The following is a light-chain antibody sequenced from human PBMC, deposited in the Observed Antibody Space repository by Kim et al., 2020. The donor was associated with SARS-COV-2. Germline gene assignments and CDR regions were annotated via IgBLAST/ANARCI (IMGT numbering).Light chain of an antibody. CDR1: NIESKS. CDR2: LDS. J-gene: IGLJ3*02. V-gene: IGLV3-21*04. Sequence: SYELTQPPSVSVAPGKTARVTCGGNNIESKSVHWYQQKPGQAPILVIYLDSDRPSGIPERFSGSNSGNTATLTISRVEAGDEADYYCQVWDSISDHPWVFGGGTQLTVL. CDR3: QVWDSISDHPWV.